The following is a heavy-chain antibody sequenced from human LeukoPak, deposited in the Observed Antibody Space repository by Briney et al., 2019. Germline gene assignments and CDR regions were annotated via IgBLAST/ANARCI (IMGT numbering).Heavy chain of an antibody. V-gene: IGHV3-23*01. J-gene: IGHJ4*02. CDR1: GFTFSSYS. D-gene: IGHD5-24*01. CDR3: ARGRAPREDFFDY. CDR2: ITGRNFIE. Sequence: GGSLRLSCAASGFTFSSYSMNWVRQAPGKGLEWVSGITGRNFIEYYADSVKGRFTISRDNSKSTLYLQMNSLRAADAAVYYCARGRAPREDFFDYWGQGILVIVSS.